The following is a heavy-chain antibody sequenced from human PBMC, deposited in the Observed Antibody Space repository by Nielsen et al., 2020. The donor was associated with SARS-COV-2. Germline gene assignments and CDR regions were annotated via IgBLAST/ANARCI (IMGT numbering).Heavy chain of an antibody. Sequence: GGSLRLSCAASGFDFSNHAMSWVRQAPGKGLEWVSVISGSGQSADYADSVKGRFTISRDNAKNSLYLQMNSLRAGDTAVYYCARGGWYFGLWGRGTLVTVSS. V-gene: IGHV3-23*01. CDR1: GFDFSNHA. CDR3: ARGGWYFGL. CDR2: ISGSGQSA. J-gene: IGHJ2*01.